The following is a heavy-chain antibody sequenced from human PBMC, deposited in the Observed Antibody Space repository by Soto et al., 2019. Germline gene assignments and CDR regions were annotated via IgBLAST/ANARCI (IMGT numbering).Heavy chain of an antibody. Sequence: SETLSLTCTVSGGSISSGGYYWSWIRQHPGKGLEWIGYIYYSGSTYYNPSLKSRVTISVDTSKNQFSLKLSSVTAADTAVYYCASGITIFGVVDPMRYYYYMDVWGKGTTVTVSS. J-gene: IGHJ6*03. D-gene: IGHD3-3*01. CDR2: IYYSGST. V-gene: IGHV4-31*03. CDR1: GGSISSGGYY. CDR3: ASGITIFGVVDPMRYYYYMDV.